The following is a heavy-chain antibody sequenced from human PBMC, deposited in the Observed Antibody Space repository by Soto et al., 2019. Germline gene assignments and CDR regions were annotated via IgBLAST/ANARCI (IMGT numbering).Heavy chain of an antibody. CDR2: TSYDGSKK. D-gene: IGHD3-22*01. Sequence: LTRSSEASRVTFSKIPLHSVRHAPGKGLEWVAVTSYDGSKKYYTDSVKGRFTISRDNSKNTLYLQMSSLRGEDTAVYYCARDRYYYESSGSMDYWGQGTLVTVSS. V-gene: IGHV3-30-3*01. J-gene: IGHJ4*02. CDR3: ARDRYYYESSGSMDY. CDR1: RVTFSKIP.